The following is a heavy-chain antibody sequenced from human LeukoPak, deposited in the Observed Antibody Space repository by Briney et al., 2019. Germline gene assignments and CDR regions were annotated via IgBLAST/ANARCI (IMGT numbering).Heavy chain of an antibody. Sequence: GRSLRLSCAASGFTFSSYGMHWVRQAPGKGLEWVAVISYDGSNKYYADSVKGRFTISRDNSKNTLYLQMNSLRAEDTAVYYCARDRDYGGTTNPDYWGQGTLVTVSS. J-gene: IGHJ4*02. CDR1: GFTFSSYG. CDR2: ISYDGSNK. V-gene: IGHV3-30*03. CDR3: ARDRDYGGTTNPDY. D-gene: IGHD4-23*01.